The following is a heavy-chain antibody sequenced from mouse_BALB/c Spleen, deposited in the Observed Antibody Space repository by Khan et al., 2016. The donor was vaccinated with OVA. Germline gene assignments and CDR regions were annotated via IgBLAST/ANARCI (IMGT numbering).Heavy chain of an antibody. V-gene: IGHV1-77*01. CDR3: ARRNYFGYTFAY. D-gene: IGHD1-2*01. CDR2: IYPGSGNT. Sequence: QVQLQQSGAELARPGASVKLSCKASGYTFTDYYINWVKQRTGQGLEWIGEIYPGSGNTYYNEKFKDKATLTADKSSTTAYMQLSSLTSEDSAVDCCARRNYFGYTFAYWGQGTLVTVSA. J-gene: IGHJ3*01. CDR1: GYTFTDYY.